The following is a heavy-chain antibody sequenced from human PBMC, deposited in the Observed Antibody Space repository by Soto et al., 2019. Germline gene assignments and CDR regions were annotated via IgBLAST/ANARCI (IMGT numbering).Heavy chain of an antibody. CDR3: ARSVVAGPRYYYYYYMDV. D-gene: IGHD2-15*01. J-gene: IGHJ6*03. Sequence: GAPRKVSCKASGGTFSSYTINRGRQAPGQGVEWMGRIIPILGIANYAQKFQGRVTITADKSASTAYMELSSLRSEDTAVYYCARSVVAGPRYYYYYYMDVWGKGTTVTVSS. CDR1: GGTFSSYT. V-gene: IGHV1-69*02. CDR2: IIPILGIA.